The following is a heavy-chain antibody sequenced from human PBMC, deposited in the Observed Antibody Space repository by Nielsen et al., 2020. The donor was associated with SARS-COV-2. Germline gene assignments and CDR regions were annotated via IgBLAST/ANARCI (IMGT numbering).Heavy chain of an antibody. CDR3: ARGLIVGATAEAAFDI. Sequence: ASVKVSCKASGYTFTGYYMHWVRQAPGQGLEWMGWISAYNGNTNYAQKLQGRVTMTTDTSTSTAYMELRSLRSDDTAVYYCARGLIVGATAEAAFDIWGQGTMVTVSS. J-gene: IGHJ3*02. V-gene: IGHV1-18*04. D-gene: IGHD1-26*01. CDR2: ISAYNGNT. CDR1: GYTFTGYY.